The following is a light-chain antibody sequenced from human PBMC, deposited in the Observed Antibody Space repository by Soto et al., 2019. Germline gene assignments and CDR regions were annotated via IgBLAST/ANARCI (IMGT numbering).Light chain of an antibody. CDR2: KNN. V-gene: IGLV1-47*01. CDR1: NSNIEDNY. J-gene: IGLJ3*02. CDR3: AARLRSLSRTWV. Sequence: QSVLTQPPSASGTPGQRVTISCSGSNSNIEDNYVYWYQQLPGTAPKLLIYKNNQRPSGVPDRFSGSRSGTSASLVISGLRSADEADYYCAARLRSLSRTWVFGGGTTVTVL.